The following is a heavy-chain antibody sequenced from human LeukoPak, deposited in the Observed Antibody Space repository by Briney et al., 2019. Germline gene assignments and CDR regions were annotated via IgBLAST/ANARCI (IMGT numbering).Heavy chain of an antibody. V-gene: IGHV4-59*01. CDR1: GGSISSYY. CDR3: ARDAVTVNSYYFDY. J-gene: IGHJ4*02. D-gene: IGHD4-11*01. CDR2: IYYSGRT. Sequence: PSETLSLTCTVSGGSISSYYWTWIRQPPGKALEWIGYIYYSGRTSYNPSLKSRVTMSVDTSKNQFSLKLSSVTAADTAVYYCARDAVTVNSYYFDYWGQGTLVTVSS.